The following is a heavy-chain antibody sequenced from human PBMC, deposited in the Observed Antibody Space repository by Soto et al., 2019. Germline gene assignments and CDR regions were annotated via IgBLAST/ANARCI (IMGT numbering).Heavy chain of an antibody. CDR3: ARDGIVVVVAATPPYYYGMDV. CDR2: ISAYNGNT. Sequence: ASVKVSCKASGYTFTSYGISWVRQAPGQGLEWMGWISAYNGNTNYAQKLQGRVTMPTDTSTSTAYMELRSLRSDDTAVYYCARDGIVVVVAATPPYYYGMDVWGQGTTVTVSS. J-gene: IGHJ6*02. V-gene: IGHV1-18*04. CDR1: GYTFTSYG. D-gene: IGHD2-15*01.